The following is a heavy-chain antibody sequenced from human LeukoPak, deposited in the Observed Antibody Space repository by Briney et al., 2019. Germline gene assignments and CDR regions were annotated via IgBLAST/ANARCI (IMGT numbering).Heavy chain of an antibody. CDR3: AKSVGSWDYGYFDY. CDR1: GFTFISYA. Sequence: SGVSLRFSCAASGFTFISYARSWVGQAPGKGRERVSAISGSGGSTDYADSVKGRFTISRDKPKNTLYLQMNSLRAEDTAVYYCAKSVGSWDYGYFDYWGQGTLVTVSS. CDR2: ISGSGGST. V-gene: IGHV3-23*01. J-gene: IGHJ4*02. D-gene: IGHD4/OR15-4a*01.